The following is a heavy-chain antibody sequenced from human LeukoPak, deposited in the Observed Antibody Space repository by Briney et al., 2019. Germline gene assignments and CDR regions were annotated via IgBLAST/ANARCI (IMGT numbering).Heavy chain of an antibody. CDR3: AKEMGYCSSTSCSYYYYGMDV. CDR1: GFTFDDYA. V-gene: IGHV3-9*01. CDR2: ISWNSGSI. J-gene: IGHJ6*02. D-gene: IGHD2-2*01. Sequence: GRPLRLSCAASGFTFDDYAMHWVRQAPGKGLEWVSGISWNSGSIGYADSVKGRFTISRDNAKNSLYLQMNSLRAEDTALYYCAKEMGYCSSTSCSYYYYGMDVWGQGTTVTVSS.